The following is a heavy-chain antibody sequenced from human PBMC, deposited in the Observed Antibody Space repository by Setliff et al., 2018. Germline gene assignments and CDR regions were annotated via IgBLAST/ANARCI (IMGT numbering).Heavy chain of an antibody. CDR3: VRDQNVQFLEWYNYYYYYYMDV. J-gene: IGHJ6*03. Sequence: ASVKVSCKASGYTFTSYGISWVRQAPGQGLEWMGWISAYNGNTNYAQKLQGRVTMTTDTSTSTAYMELRSLRSDDTAVYYCVRDQNVQFLEWYNYYYYYYMDVWGKGTRVTVSS. D-gene: IGHD3-3*01. CDR1: GYTFTSYG. CDR2: ISAYNGNT. V-gene: IGHV1-18*01.